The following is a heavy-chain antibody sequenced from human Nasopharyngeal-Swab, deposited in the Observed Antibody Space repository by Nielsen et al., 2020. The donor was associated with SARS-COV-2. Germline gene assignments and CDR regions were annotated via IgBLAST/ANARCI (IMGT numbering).Heavy chain of an antibody. CDR2: INHSGST. CDR3: ARAYGDYHY. V-gene: IGHV4-34*01. D-gene: IGHD4-17*01. J-gene: IGHJ4*02. Sequence: LSPAVYGGCFRGYYWGWIRQPPGKGLEWIGEINHSGSTNYNPSLKSRVTISVDTSKNQFSLKLSSVTAADTAVYYCARAYGDYHYWGQGTLVTVSS. CDR1: GGCFRGYY.